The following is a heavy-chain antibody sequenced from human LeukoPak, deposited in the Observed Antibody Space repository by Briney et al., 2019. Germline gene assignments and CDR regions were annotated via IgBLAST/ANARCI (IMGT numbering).Heavy chain of an antibody. J-gene: IGHJ4*02. V-gene: IGHV1-69*13. CDR1: GGTFSSYA. CDR3: ARVKVTMVRGVIIPDFDY. Sequence: SVKVSCKASGGTFSSYAISWVRQAPGQGLEWMGGIIPIFGTANYAQKFQGRVTITADESTSTAYMELSSLRSEDTAVYYCARVKVTMVRGVIIPDFDYWGQGTLVTVSS. CDR2: IIPIFGTA. D-gene: IGHD3-10*01.